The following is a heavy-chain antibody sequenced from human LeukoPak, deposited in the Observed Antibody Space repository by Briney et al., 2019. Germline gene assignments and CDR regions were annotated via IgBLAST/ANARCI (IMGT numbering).Heavy chain of an antibody. Sequence: ASETLSLTCTVSGGSIISGGYYWSWIRQPPGKGLEWIEYIYHTGITYNNPSLKSRVTISVDRSKNQFSLELTSVTAADTAVYYCAREMLDNHWFDPWGQGTLVTVSS. CDR2: IYHTGIT. CDR1: GGSIISGGYY. J-gene: IGHJ5*02. D-gene: IGHD3-10*02. CDR3: AREMLDNHWFDP. V-gene: IGHV4-30-2*01.